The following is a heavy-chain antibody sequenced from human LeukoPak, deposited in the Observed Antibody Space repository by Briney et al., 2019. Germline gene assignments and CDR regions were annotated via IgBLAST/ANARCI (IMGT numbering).Heavy chain of an antibody. CDR1: GYTFTSYD. J-gene: IGHJ6*03. CDR2: MSPNSGNT. CDR3: ARVGPDDYSNNFVDYYYYMDV. D-gene: IGHD4-11*01. Sequence: ASLKVSCKASGYTFTSYDINWVRQATGQGLEWMGWMSPNSGNTGYAQKFQGRVTMTRNTSISTAYMELSSLRSEDTAVYYCARVGPDDYSNNFVDYYYYMDVWGKGTTVTVSS. V-gene: IGHV1-8*01.